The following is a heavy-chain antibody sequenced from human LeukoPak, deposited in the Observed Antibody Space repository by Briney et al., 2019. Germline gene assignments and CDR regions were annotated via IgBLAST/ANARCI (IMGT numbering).Heavy chain of an antibody. D-gene: IGHD3-16*01. J-gene: IGHJ5*02. Sequence: SETLSLTCAVYGVSFSGYYWSWIRQPPGKGLEWIGEIHHGGSTYYNPSLKSRITISVDTSKNQFSLKLSSVTAADTAVYYCVRRRNSWGSYWFDPWGQGTLVTVSS. V-gene: IGHV4-34*01. CDR1: GVSFSGYY. CDR2: IHHGGST. CDR3: VRRRNSWGSYWFDP.